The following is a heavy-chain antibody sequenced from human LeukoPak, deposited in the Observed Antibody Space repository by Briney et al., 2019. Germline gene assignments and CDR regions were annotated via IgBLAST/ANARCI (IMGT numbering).Heavy chain of an antibody. Sequence: GGSLRLSCEASGFTFSSYGMHWVRQALGKGLEWVAVISFDGSNKYYADFVKGRFTISRDNSKNTLYLQMSSLKIEDTALYYCATRGGVGAFDIWGQGTMVSVSS. CDR2: ISFDGSNK. D-gene: IGHD3-10*01. V-gene: IGHV3-30*03. CDR3: ATRGGVGAFDI. J-gene: IGHJ3*02. CDR1: GFTFSSYG.